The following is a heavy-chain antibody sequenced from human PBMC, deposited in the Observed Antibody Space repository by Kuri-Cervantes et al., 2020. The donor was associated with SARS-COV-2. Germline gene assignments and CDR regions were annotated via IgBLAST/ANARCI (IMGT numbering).Heavy chain of an antibody. CDR3: ARGRDIYASSWFEY. J-gene: IGHJ5*01. CDR1: GIPTNTYD. CDR2: ISATSGGT. D-gene: IGHD2-2*01. V-gene: IGHV3-23*01. Sequence: GESLKISCAASGIPTNTYDMTWVRQAPGKGLEWVSGISATSGGTYYADSVKGRFTTFRDNSNNRLYLQMSSLRAEDTAVYYCARGRDIYASSWFEYWGQGVLVTCYS.